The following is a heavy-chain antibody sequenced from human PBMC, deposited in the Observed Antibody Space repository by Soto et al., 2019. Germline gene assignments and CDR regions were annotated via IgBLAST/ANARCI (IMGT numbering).Heavy chain of an antibody. J-gene: IGHJ4*02. D-gene: IGHD5-12*01. CDR2: IYYSGST. CDR3: ARRYGSSFDY. Sequence: QVQLQESGPGLVKPSETLALTCTLSGCSISSYYWSWIRQPPGKGLVWIGYIYYSGSTNYNPSLKSRVTISVDTSKNQFSLKLSSVTAADTAVYYCARRYGSSFDYWGQGTLVTVSS. CDR1: GCSISSYY. V-gene: IGHV4-59*08.